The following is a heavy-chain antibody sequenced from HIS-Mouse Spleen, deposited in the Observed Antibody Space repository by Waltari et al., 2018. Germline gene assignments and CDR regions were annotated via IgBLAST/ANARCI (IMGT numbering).Heavy chain of an antibody. D-gene: IGHD6-13*01. CDR2: INYSGST. J-gene: IGHJ2*01. CDR3: AREIPYSSSWYDWYFDL. Sequence: QLQLQESGPGLVKPSETLSLTCTVSGGSISSSSYYWGWIRQPPGKGLEWFGGINYSGSTYYNPSLKSRVTISVDTSKNQFSLKLSSVTAADTAVYYCAREIPYSSSWYDWYFDLWGRGTLVTVSS. CDR1: GGSISSSSYY. V-gene: IGHV4-39*07.